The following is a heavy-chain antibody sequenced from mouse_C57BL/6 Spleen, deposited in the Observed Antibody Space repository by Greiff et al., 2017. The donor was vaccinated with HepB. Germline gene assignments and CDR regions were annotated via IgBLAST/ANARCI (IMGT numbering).Heavy chain of an antibody. CDR3: ARGRTYYDYDGGFAY. CDR2: ISDGGSYT. V-gene: IGHV5-4*03. Sequence: EVNVVESGGGLVKPGGSLKLSCAASGFTFSSYAMSWVRQTPEKRLEWVATISDGGSYTYYPDNVKGRFTISRDNAKNNLYLQMSHLKSEDTAMYYCARGRTYYDYDGGFAYWGQGTLVTVSA. CDR1: GFTFSSYA. J-gene: IGHJ3*01. D-gene: IGHD2-4*01.